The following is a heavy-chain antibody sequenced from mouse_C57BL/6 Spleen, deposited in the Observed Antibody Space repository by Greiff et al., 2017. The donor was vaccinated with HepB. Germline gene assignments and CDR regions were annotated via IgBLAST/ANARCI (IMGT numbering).Heavy chain of an antibody. CDR3: ARSLYYYGSEGYAMDY. CDR2: IYPGDGDT. Sequence: QVQLQQSGPELVKPGASVKISCKASGYAFSSSWMNWVKQRPGKGLKWIGRIYPGDGDTNYNGKFKGKATLTAGKSSSTAYMQLSSLTSEDSAVYFCARSLYYYGSEGYAMDYWGQGTSVTVSS. D-gene: IGHD1-1*01. CDR1: GYAFSSSW. J-gene: IGHJ4*01. V-gene: IGHV1-82*01.